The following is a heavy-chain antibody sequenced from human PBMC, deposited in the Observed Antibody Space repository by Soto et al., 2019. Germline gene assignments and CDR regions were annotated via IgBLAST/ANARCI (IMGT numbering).Heavy chain of an antibody. CDR3: ARGHCSGGGCYRRLDP. CDR1: GGSFSGYY. V-gene: IGHV4-34*01. J-gene: IGHJ5*02. CDR2: INHSGST. D-gene: IGHD2-15*01. Sequence: PSETLSLTCAVYGGSFSGYYWSWIRQPPGQGLEWIGEINHSGSTSYNPSLKSRVTISVDTSKNQFSLKLNSVTAADTSMYYCARGHCSGGGCYRRLDPWGQGTLVTVSS.